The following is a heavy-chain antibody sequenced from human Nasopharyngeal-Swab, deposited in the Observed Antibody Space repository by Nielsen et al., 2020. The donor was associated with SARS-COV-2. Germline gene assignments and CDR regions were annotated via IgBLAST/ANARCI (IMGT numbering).Heavy chain of an antibody. CDR3: AKPPRSFYYYGMDV. D-gene: IGHD6-6*01. J-gene: IGHJ6*02. Sequence: GESLKISCAASGFTFSGDDMHWVRQAPGKGLEWVAVISYDGSYKYYADSVKGRFTISRDNSKNTLYLQMNSLRAEDTAVFYCAKPPRSFYYYGMDVWGQGTTVTVPS. CDR2: ISYDGSYK. V-gene: IGHV3-30*18. CDR1: GFTFSGDD.